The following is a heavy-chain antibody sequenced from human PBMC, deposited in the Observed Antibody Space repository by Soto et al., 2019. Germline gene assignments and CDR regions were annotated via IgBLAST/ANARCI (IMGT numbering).Heavy chain of an antibody. J-gene: IGHJ5*02. CDR2: ISGNGADT. CDR1: GFTFSSYA. Sequence: DVQLLESGGGLVQPGGCVRLYCAASGFTFSSYAMSWVRQAPGKGREWVSAISGNGADTSYADYVRGRLTISRDNSTDTLFLQMNSLRAYDTAVYYCGKERQGSGWFVCSSWGQGLLVTVSS. CDR3: GKERQGSGWFVCSS. D-gene: IGHD6-19*01. V-gene: IGHV3-23*01.